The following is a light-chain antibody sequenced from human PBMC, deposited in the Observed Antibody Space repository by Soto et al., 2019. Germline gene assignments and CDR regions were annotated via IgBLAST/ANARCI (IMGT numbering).Light chain of an antibody. Sequence: DIQMTQSPSSLSASVGYRVTITCRASQNIGVYLNWYQQKPGKAPKLLIYASSSLQSGVPSRFSGSGSGADFILTISSLQSEDFATYYCQQSYSTPITFGQGTRLEI. V-gene: IGKV1-39*01. CDR2: ASS. CDR3: QQSYSTPIT. CDR1: QNIGVY. J-gene: IGKJ5*01.